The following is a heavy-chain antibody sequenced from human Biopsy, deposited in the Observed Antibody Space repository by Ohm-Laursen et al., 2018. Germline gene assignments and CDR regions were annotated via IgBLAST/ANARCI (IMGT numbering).Heavy chain of an antibody. V-gene: IGHV4-59*01. D-gene: IGHD5/OR15-5a*01. Sequence: TLSLTCTVSGGSMSSYYWTWIRQPPGKGLEWIGYIYNSGSTNHNPSLKSRVTISVAVDTSKSQFSLRLSSVTAADTAMYYCARGEAGVYDALDIWGQGTMVIVSS. CDR3: ARGEAGVYDALDI. CDR1: GGSMSSYY. CDR2: IYNSGST. J-gene: IGHJ3*02.